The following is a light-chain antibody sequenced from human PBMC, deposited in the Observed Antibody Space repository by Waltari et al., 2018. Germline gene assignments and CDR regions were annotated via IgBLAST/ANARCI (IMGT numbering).Light chain of an antibody. V-gene: IGLV1-40*01. CDR3: QSYDTSLSVV. J-gene: IGLJ2*01. CDR1: GSNIGAHD. Sequence: QSVLTPPPSVSAAPGPRVPLSCTGRGSNIGAHDVHWYQPRPGKAPTLLIYGVNNRPSGVPDRFFGSKSGTSASLAITSLRAEDEGVYYCQSYDTSLSVVFGGGTKLTVL. CDR2: GVN.